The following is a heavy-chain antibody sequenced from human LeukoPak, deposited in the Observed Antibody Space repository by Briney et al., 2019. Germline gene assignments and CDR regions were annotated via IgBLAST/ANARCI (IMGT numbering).Heavy chain of an antibody. CDR1: GGTFSSYA. D-gene: IGHD2-15*01. V-gene: IGHV1-69*05. CDR2: IIPIFGTA. CDR3: ARDDNNCSGGSCSD. J-gene: IGHJ4*02. Sequence: ASVKVSCKASGGTFSSYAISWVRQAPGQGLEWMGGIIPIFGTANYAQKFQGRVTITTDESTSTAYMELSSLRSEDTAVYYCARDDNNCSGGSCSDWGQGTLVTVSS.